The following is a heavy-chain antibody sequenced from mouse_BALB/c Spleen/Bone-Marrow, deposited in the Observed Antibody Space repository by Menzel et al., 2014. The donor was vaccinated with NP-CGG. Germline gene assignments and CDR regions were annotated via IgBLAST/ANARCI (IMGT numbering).Heavy chain of an antibody. Sequence: QVQLQQSGAELMKPGASVKISCKATGYTFSSYWIEWVKQRPGHGLEWIGVILPGRGSTNYNEKFKGKATFTSDTSSNTAYMQLSSLTSEDSAVYYCARWDTTAMDYWGQGTSVTVSS. V-gene: IGHV1-9*01. CDR2: ILPGRGST. J-gene: IGHJ4*01. CDR1: GYTFSSYW. D-gene: IGHD1-1*01. CDR3: ARWDTTAMDY.